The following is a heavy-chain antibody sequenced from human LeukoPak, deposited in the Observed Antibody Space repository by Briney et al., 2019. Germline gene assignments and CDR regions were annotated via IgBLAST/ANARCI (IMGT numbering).Heavy chain of an antibody. CDR3: APRNYDILTGYSSYGMDV. CDR2: INHSGST. Sequence: SETLSLTCAVYGGSFSGYYWSWIRQPPGKGLEWIGEINHSGSTNYNPSLKSRVTILVDTSKNQFSPKLSSVTAADTAVYYCAPRNYDILTGYSSYGMDVWGKGTTVTVSS. J-gene: IGHJ6*04. CDR1: GGSFSGYY. D-gene: IGHD3-9*01. V-gene: IGHV4-34*01.